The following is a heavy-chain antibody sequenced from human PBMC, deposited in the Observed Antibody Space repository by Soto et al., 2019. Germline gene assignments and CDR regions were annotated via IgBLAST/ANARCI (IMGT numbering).Heavy chain of an antibody. Sequence: QVQLVESGGGVVQPGRSLRLSCAASGFTFSSYGMHWVRQAPGKGLEWVAVIWYDGSNKYYADSVKGRFTISRDNSKNTLYLQMNSPRAEDTAVYFCARFSSSWYGRIDYWGQGTLVTVSS. CDR3: ARFSSSWYGRIDY. CDR2: IWYDGSNK. CDR1: GFTFSSYG. D-gene: IGHD6-13*01. J-gene: IGHJ4*02. V-gene: IGHV3-33*01.